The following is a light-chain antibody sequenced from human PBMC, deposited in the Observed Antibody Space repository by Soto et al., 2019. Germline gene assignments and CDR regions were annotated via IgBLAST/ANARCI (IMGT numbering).Light chain of an antibody. J-gene: IGKJ2*01. V-gene: IGKV3-11*01. CDR1: QSVSSY. CDR3: QQRSNWPPYT. CDR2: DAS. Sequence: ESVLTQSPATLSLSPGERATLSCRASQSVSSYLAWYQQKPGQAPRLLIYDASHRATGIPARFSGSGSGTDFTLTISSLEPEDFAVYYCQQRSNWPPYTFGQGTKVDIK.